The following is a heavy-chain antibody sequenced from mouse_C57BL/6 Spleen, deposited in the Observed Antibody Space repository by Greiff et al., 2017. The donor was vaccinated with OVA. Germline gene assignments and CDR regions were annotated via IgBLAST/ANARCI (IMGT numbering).Heavy chain of an antibody. D-gene: IGHD1-1*01. CDR2: IDPEDGDT. V-gene: IGHV14-1*01. Sequence: VQLQQSGAELVRPGASVKLSCPASGFNIKDYYMHWVKQRPEQGLEWIGRIDPEDGDTEYAPKFQGKATMTADTSSNTAYLQLSSLTSEDTAVYYCTTGFITTVVATDYWGQGTTLTVSS. J-gene: IGHJ2*01. CDR1: GFNIKDYY. CDR3: TTGFITTVVATDY.